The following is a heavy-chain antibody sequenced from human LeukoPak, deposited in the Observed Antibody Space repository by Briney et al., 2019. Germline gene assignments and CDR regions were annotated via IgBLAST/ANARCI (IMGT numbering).Heavy chain of an antibody. CDR1: GGSISSSSYY. Sequence: SETLSLTCTVSGGSISSSSYYWGWIRQPPGKGLQWIGSIYYSGSTYYNPSLKSRVTISVDTSKNQFSLKLSSVTAADTAVYYCARDSSSQGDDAFDIWGQGTMVTVSS. CDR2: IYYSGST. V-gene: IGHV4-39*02. J-gene: IGHJ3*02. CDR3: ARDSSSQGDDAFDI. D-gene: IGHD6-6*01.